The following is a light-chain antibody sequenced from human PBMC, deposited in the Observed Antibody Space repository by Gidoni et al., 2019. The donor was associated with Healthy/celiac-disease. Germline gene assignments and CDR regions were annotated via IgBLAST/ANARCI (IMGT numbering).Light chain of an antibody. J-gene: IGLJ1*01. CDR3: SSYTSSSTLLYV. CDR1: SSDVGGYNY. CDR2: DVS. Sequence: QSALTQPASVSGSPGPSITISCTGTSSDVGGYNYFSWYQHHPGKAPKRMIYDVSNRPSGVSNRFSGSKSGNTASLTISGLQAEDEADYYCSSYTSSSTLLYVFGTGTKVTVL. V-gene: IGLV2-14*03.